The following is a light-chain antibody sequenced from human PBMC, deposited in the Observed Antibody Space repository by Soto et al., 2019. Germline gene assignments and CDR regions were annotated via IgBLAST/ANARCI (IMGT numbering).Light chain of an antibody. J-gene: IGKJ5*01. CDR3: QQYNNWPAIT. Sequence: DIVLTQSPGTLSLSPGESATLSCRASQSISSYLGWYQQKPGQAPRLLIYDASNRAAGIPARFSGSGSGTDFTLTISSLQSEDFAVYYCQQYNNWPAITFGQGTRLEIK. CDR1: QSISSY. CDR2: DAS. V-gene: IGKV3-11*01.